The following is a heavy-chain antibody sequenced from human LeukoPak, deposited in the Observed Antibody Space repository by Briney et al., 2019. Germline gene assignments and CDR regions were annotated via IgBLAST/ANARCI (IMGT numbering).Heavy chain of an antibody. CDR2: IYYSGSN. CDR3: ARRNDSSGYYYNL. Sequence: SETLSHTCTVSGGSISSYYWSWIRQPPGKGLEWIGYIYYSGSNNYNPSLKSRVTISVDTSKNQFSLKLSYVTAAVTAVYYCARRNDSSGYYYNLWGQGTLVTVSS. J-gene: IGHJ4*02. CDR1: GGSISSYY. D-gene: IGHD3-22*01. V-gene: IGHV4-59*01.